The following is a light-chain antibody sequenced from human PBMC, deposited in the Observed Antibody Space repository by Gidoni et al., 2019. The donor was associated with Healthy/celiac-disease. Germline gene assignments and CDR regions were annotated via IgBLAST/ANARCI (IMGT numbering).Light chain of an antibody. CDR2: DVS. Sequence: QSALTPPASLSGSPGQSITISCTGTSSDVGGYNYVSWYQQHPGKAPKLMIYDVSNRPSGVSNRFSGSKSGNTASLTISGLQAEDEADYYCSSYTSSSTRVFGTGTKVTVL. J-gene: IGLJ1*01. V-gene: IGLV2-14*01. CDR1: SSDVGGYNY. CDR3: SSYTSSSTRV.